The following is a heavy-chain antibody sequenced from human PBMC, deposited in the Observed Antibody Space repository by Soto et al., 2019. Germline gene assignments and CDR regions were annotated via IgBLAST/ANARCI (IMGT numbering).Heavy chain of an antibody. V-gene: IGHV3-23*01. Sequence: EVQLLQSGGGLVQPGGSLRLSCAASGFTFDSYAMTWVRQAPGKGLEWVSTISGSGVKTDYADSVKGRFTVSRDNSKTTVYLQMNSLRAEDTAVYYCAKDLNGYSGSYSFPFLDSWGQGALVTVSS. D-gene: IGHD1-26*01. CDR2: ISGSGVKT. J-gene: IGHJ4*02. CDR3: AKDLNGYSGSYSFPFLDS. CDR1: GFTFDSYA.